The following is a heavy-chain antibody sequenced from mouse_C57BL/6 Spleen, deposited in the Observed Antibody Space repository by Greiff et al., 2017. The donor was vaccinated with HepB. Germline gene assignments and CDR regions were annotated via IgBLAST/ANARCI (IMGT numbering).Heavy chain of an antibody. V-gene: IGHV5-9-1*02. J-gene: IGHJ2*01. D-gene: IGHD1-1*01. CDR1: GFTFSSYA. CDR2: ISSGGDYI. CDR3: TRVSYYYGSSYFDY. Sequence: EVKVVDSGEGLVKPGGSLKLSCAASGFTFSSYAMSWVRQTPEKRLEWVAYISSGGDYIYYADTVKGRFTISRDNARNTLYLQMSSLKSEDTAMYYCTRVSYYYGSSYFDYWGQGTTLTVSS.